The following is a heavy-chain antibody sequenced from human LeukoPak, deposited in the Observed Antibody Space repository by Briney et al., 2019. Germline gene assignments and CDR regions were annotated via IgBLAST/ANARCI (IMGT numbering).Heavy chain of an antibody. CDR3: ARDVEYYTFDY. V-gene: IGHV3-7*05. CDR1: GFTFSSYW. CDR2: IKGDGSDK. D-gene: IGHD2-2*02. Sequence: PGGSLRLACAASGFTFSSYWMAWVRQAPGKGLEWVANIKGDGSDKNYVDSVKGRFTISRDNAKNLLYLQMNSQRADDTAVYYCARDVEYYTFDYWGQGTLVTVSS. J-gene: IGHJ4*02.